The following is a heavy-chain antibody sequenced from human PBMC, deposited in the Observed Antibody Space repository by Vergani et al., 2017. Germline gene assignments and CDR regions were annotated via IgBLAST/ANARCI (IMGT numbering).Heavy chain of an antibody. V-gene: IGHV4-39*07. CDR1: GGSISSSSYY. D-gene: IGHD3-16*02. J-gene: IGHJ3*02. Sequence: QLQLQESGPGLVKPSETLSLTCTVSGGSISSSSYYWGWIRQPPGKGLEWIGSIYYSGGTYYNPSLKSRVTISVDTSKNQFALKLSSVTAADTAVYYCARNYDYVWGRYRPGGKNAFDIWGQGTMVTVSS. CDR2: IYYSGGT. CDR3: ARNYDYVWGRYRPGGKNAFDI.